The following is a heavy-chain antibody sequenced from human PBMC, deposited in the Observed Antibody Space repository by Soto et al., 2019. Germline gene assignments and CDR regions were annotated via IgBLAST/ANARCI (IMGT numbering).Heavy chain of an antibody. D-gene: IGHD4-17*01. CDR1: GYTFTGYY. V-gene: IGHV1-2*04. J-gene: IGHJ6*02. Sequence: GASVKVSCKASGYTFTGYYMHWVRQAPGQGLEWMGWINPNSGGTNYAQKFQGWVTITRDTSISTAYVELSSLRSEDSAVYFCARGIKYGAYSRWFDPWGQGTTVTVS. CDR2: INPNSGGT. CDR3: ARGIKYGAYSRWFDP.